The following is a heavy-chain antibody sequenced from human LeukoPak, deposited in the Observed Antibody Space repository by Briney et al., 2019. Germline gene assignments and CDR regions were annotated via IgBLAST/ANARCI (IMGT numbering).Heavy chain of an antibody. V-gene: IGHV3-48*01. CDR2: ISSSSSTM. Sequence: GGSLRLSCAASGFIFSSYSMNWVRQAPGKGREWVSSISSSSSTMYYADSVKGRFTISRDTPKKSLYLQMNRLRAEDTAVYYCARDGWFGELSPYYFDCWGQGTLVTVSS. D-gene: IGHD3-10*01. CDR1: GFIFSSYS. J-gene: IGHJ4*02. CDR3: ARDGWFGELSPYYFDC.